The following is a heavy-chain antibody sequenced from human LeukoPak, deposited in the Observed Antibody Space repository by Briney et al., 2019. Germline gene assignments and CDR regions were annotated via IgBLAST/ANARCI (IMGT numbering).Heavy chain of an antibody. CDR1: GYKFTRCW. CDR2: IYPGDSET. CDR3: ARRRDLYSGSYYPFDY. D-gene: IGHD1-26*01. J-gene: IGHJ4*02. V-gene: IGHV5-51*01. Sequence: GESLKISCKDSGYKFTRCWIGWVRQMPGKGLEWMGIIYPGDSETRYSPSFQGQVTISADKSISTAYLQWSSLKASDTAMYYCARRRDLYSGSYYPFDYWGQGTLVTVSS.